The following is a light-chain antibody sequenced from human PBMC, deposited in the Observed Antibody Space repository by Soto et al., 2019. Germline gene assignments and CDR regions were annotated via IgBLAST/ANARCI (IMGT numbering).Light chain of an antibody. Sequence: QSALTQPASVSGSPGQSITLSCTGTSSDVGGYNYLSWYQHHPGKAPKLMIYDVSDRPSGVSNRFSGSKSGNTASLTISGLQTEDEDDYYCSSYTSSSTRVFGPGTKLTVL. CDR3: SSYTSSSTRV. V-gene: IGLV2-14*03. J-gene: IGLJ1*01. CDR1: SSDVGGYNY. CDR2: DVS.